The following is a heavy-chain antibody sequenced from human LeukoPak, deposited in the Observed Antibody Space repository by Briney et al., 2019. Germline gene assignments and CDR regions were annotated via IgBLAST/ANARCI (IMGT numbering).Heavy chain of an antibody. J-gene: IGHJ2*01. CDR1: GLNFNDYD. CDR2: IWDDGSNK. CDR3: ARERGGQDWDFDL. D-gene: IGHD3-10*01. Sequence: PGGSLRLSCAASGLNFNDYDMDWVRQAPGEGPEWVAVIWDDGSNKYYAESVKGRFTISRDISKNMLYLQMNSLRVEDTAVYYCARERGGQDWDFDLWGRGTLVTVSS. V-gene: IGHV3-33*01.